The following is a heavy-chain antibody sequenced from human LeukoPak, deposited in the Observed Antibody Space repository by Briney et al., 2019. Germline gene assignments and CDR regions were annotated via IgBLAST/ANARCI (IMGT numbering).Heavy chain of an antibody. J-gene: IGHJ4*02. CDR3: RSSDSSGYYYYDY. CDR2: IYSGGST. Sequence: GGSLRLSCAASGFTASSNYMSWVGRAPGQGLKGFSVIYSGGSTYYADSVKGRFTISRDNSKNTLYLQMKSLSAEDTAVYYCRSSDSSGYYYYDYWGQGTLVTVSS. CDR1: GFTASSNY. D-gene: IGHD3-22*01. V-gene: IGHV3-53*05.